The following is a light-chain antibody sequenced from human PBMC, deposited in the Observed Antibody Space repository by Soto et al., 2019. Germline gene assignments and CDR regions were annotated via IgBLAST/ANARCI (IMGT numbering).Light chain of an antibody. J-gene: IGKJ1*01. Sequence: EIVLTQSPGTLSLSPGESATISCRAIQSFSRTYIAWYQQKPGQVHRLIIYGAYKRATGIPDRFSGSGSGTEFTLTISRLQSEDFAVYYCQHYKNWRQWTFGQGTKVDIK. CDR2: GAY. CDR1: QSFSRTY. V-gene: IGKV3-20*01. CDR3: QHYKNWRQWT.